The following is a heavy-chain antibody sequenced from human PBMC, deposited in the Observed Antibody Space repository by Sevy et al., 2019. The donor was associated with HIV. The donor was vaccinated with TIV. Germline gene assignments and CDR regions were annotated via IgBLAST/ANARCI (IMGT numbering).Heavy chain of an antibody. D-gene: IGHD3-10*01. CDR3: ARVVYGSGSYKGAYYFDY. CDR2: IYYSGST. J-gene: IGHJ4*02. Sequence: SETLSLTCTVSGGSISSYYWSWIRQPPGKGLEWIGYIYYSGSTNYNPSLKSRVTISVDTSKNQFSLKRSSVTAADTAVYYCARVVYGSGSYKGAYYFDYWGQGTLVTVSS. V-gene: IGHV4-59*01. CDR1: GGSISSYY.